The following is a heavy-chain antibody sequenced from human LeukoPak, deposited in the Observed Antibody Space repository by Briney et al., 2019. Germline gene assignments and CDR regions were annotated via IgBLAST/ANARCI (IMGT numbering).Heavy chain of an antibody. CDR1: GGSVSSNSAA. J-gene: IGHJ3*02. CDR2: TYYRSKWYN. V-gene: IGHV6-1*01. D-gene: IGHD1-26*01. Sequence: SQTLSLTCAISGGSVSSNSAAWNWIRQSPSRGLEWLGRTYYRSKWYNDYAVSVKSRITINPDTSKNQFSLQLNSVTPEDTAVYYCAREPGIVGATYYYAFDIWGQGTMVTVSS. CDR3: AREPGIVGATYYYAFDI.